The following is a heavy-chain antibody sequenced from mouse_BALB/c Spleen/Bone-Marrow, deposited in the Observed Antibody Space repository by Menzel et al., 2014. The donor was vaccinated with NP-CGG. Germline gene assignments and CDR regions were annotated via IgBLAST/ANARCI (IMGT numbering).Heavy chain of an antibody. Sequence: EVMLVESGGGLVQPGGSLKLSCATSGFTFSDYYMYWVRQTPEKRLEWVAYISNGGGSTYYPGTVKGRFTISRDNAKNTLYLQMSRLKSEDTAMYYCARHRYFDYWGQGTTLTVSS. CDR2: ISNGGGST. CDR3: ARHRYFDY. J-gene: IGHJ2*01. V-gene: IGHV5-12*02. CDR1: GFTFSDYY.